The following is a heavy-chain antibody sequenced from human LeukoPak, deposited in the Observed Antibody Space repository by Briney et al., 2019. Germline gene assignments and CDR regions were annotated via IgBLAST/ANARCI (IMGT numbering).Heavy chain of an antibody. Sequence: GGSLRLSCAASGFTVSSNHMSWVRQAPGKGLEWVSVIYSGGSTDYADSVKGRFTISRDNLKNTLYLQMNSLRAEDTAAYYCARGPAGYNWGQGTLVTFSS. D-gene: IGHD1-1*01. J-gene: IGHJ4*02. CDR3: ARGPAGYN. CDR1: GFTVSSNH. V-gene: IGHV3-53*01. CDR2: IYSGGST.